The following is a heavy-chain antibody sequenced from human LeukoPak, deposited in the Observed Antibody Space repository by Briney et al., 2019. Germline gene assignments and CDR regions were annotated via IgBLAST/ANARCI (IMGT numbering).Heavy chain of an antibody. J-gene: IGHJ5*02. V-gene: IGHV4-38-2*02. Sequence: PSETLSLPCTVSGYSLSSGYYWGWTRQPPGKGLEWIGSIYYSGSTYYNPSLKSRVTISVDTSKNQFSLKLSSVTAADTAVYYCARGQLVSWFDPWGQGTLVTVSS. CDR2: IYYSGST. CDR1: GYSLSSGYY. D-gene: IGHD6-13*01. CDR3: ARGQLVSWFDP.